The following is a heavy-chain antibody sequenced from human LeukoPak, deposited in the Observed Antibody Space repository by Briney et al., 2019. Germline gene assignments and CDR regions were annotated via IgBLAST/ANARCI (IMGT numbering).Heavy chain of an antibody. CDR1: GFTFSSYG. V-gene: IGHV3-33*06. CDR3: AKDRITMIVVATEGIDP. CDR2: IWYDGSNK. D-gene: IGHD3-22*01. J-gene: IGHJ5*02. Sequence: GGSLRLSCAASGFTFSSYGMHWVRQAPGKGLEWVAVIWYDGSNKYYADSVKGRFTISRDNSKNTLYLQMNSLGAEDTAVYYCAKDRITMIVVATEGIDPWGQGTLVTVSS.